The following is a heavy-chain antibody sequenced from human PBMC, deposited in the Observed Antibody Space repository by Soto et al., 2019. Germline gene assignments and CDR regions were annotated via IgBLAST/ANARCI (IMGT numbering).Heavy chain of an antibody. CDR2: LNTYGNT. CDR1: GGSISSYR. V-gene: IGHV4-4*07. D-gene: IGHD1-7*01. CDR3: GRESGETWNYEAS. J-gene: IGHJ5*02. Sequence: SETLSLTCTVSGGSISSYRWSWIRQPAGKGLEWIGRLNTYGNTHYNPSLKSRVTVSVDTSRNQFFLTLRSVTAADSAVYHCGRESGETWNYEASWGQGTPVTVSS.